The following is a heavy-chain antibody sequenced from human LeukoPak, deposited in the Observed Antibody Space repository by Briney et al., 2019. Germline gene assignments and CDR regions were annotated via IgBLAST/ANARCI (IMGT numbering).Heavy chain of an antibody. Sequence: GASVKVSCKASGYTFTSYAMDWVRQAPGQRLEWMGWINTGNGDTKYSQKFQGRVTMTRDTSISTAYMELRSLRSEDTAVYYCVRDGEGVAISVNYWFDPWGQGTLVTVSS. CDR1: GYTFTSYA. V-gene: IGHV1-3*04. CDR3: VRDGEGVAISVNYWFDP. J-gene: IGHJ5*02. D-gene: IGHD3-10*01. CDR2: INTGNGDT.